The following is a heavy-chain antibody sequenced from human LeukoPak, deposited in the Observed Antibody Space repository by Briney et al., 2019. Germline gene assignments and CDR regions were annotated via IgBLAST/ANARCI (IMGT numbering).Heavy chain of an antibody. CDR3: ARGDDSGYYDYFDY. Sequence: PGGSLRLSCAASGFTVDSNYLSWVRQAPGKGLEWVSTIYTGGNTYYAASVKGRLTISRDFSKNTVFLHMNSLRAEDTAMYYCARGDDSGYYDYFDYWGQGALVTVSS. CDR2: IYTGGNT. D-gene: IGHD3-22*01. CDR1: GFTVDSNY. J-gene: IGHJ4*02. V-gene: IGHV3-53*01.